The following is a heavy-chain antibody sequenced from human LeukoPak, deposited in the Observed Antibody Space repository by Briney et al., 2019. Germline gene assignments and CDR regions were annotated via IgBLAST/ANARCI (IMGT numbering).Heavy chain of an antibody. CDR1: GGSFSGYY. D-gene: IGHD2-2*01. V-gene: IGHV4-34*01. CDR3: ATLGYIVVVPNAEALDI. Sequence: SETLSLTCAVYGGSFSGYYWSWIRQPPGKGLEWIGEINHSGSTNYNPSLKSRVTISVDTSKNQFSLKLSSVTAADTAVYYCATLGYIVVVPNAEALDIWGQGTMVTVSS. J-gene: IGHJ3*02. CDR2: INHSGST.